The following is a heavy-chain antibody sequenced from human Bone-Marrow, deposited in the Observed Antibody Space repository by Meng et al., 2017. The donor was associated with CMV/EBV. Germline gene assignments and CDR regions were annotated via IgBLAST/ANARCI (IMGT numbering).Heavy chain of an antibody. Sequence: SGGSISSSSYYWGWIRQPPGKGLEWIGSIYYSGSTYYNPSLKSRVTISVDTSKNQFSLKLSSVTAADTAVYYCARVVTGIAAAGDYWGQGTLVTVSS. CDR1: GGSISSSSYY. D-gene: IGHD6-13*01. J-gene: IGHJ4*02. CDR3: ARVVTGIAAAGDY. CDR2: IYYSGST. V-gene: IGHV4-39*07.